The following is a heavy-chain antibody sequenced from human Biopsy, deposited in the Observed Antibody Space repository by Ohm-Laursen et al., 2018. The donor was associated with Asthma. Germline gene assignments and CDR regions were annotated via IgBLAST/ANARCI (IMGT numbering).Heavy chain of an antibody. J-gene: IGHJ4*02. CDR3: ARATSTWSQSGPHYFDH. Sequence: SETLSLTCPVSPDSINDYYWNWIRQFPGKGLEWIGYVHSTGSTRFNPSLKSRLTISVDTSVDQVSLKLTSVTAADTAVYYCARATSTWSQSGPHYFDHWGQGTLVTVSS. CDR2: VHSTGST. V-gene: IGHV4-59*01. D-gene: IGHD6-13*01. CDR1: PDSINDYY.